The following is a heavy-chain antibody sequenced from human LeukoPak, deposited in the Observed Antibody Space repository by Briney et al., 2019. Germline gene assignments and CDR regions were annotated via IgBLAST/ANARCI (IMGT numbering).Heavy chain of an antibody. CDR2: ISSSGSTI. D-gene: IGHD3-22*01. Sequence: PGGSLRLSCAASGFTFSSYEMNWVRQAPGKGLEWVSYISSSGSTIYYADSVKGRFTISRDNAKNSLYLQMNSLRAEDTAVYYCARDSAAHYDSSGYYYFDYWGPGTLVTVSS. CDR1: GFTFSSYE. V-gene: IGHV3-48*03. J-gene: IGHJ4*02. CDR3: ARDSAAHYDSSGYYYFDY.